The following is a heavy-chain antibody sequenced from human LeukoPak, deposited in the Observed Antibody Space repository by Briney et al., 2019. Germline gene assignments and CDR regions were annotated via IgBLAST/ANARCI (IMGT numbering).Heavy chain of an antibody. Sequence: GGSLRLSCAASGFTFSSYEMNWVRQAPGKGLEWVSYISSSGSTIYYADSVKGRFTISRDNAKNSLYLQMNSLRAEDTAVYYCAKVPRWLQSTAIDYWGQGTLVTVSS. CDR2: ISSSGSTI. V-gene: IGHV3-48*03. J-gene: IGHJ4*02. CDR3: AKVPRWLQSTAIDY. CDR1: GFTFSSYE. D-gene: IGHD5-24*01.